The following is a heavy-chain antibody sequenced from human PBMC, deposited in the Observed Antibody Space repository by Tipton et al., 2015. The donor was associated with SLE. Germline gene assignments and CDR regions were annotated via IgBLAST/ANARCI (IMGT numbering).Heavy chain of an antibody. CDR3: ARVAVGDFDY. Sequence: TLSLTCAVSGGSISSGGYSWSWIRQPPGKGLEWIGCIYHSGSTYYNPSLKSRVTISVDRSKNQFSLKLSSVTAADTAVYYCARVAVGDFDYWGQGTLVTVSS. J-gene: IGHJ4*02. D-gene: IGHD3-16*01. CDR2: IYHSGST. V-gene: IGHV4-30-2*01. CDR1: GGSISSGGYS.